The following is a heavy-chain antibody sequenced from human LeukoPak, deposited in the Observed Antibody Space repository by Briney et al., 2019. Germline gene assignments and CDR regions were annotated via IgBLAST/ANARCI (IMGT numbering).Heavy chain of an antibody. CDR3: TRSLDY. CDR2: INQDGGDK. Sequence: PGGSLRLSCAASGFTFSRYGMHWVRQAPGKGLEWVANINQDGGDKNYVDSVKGRFTIFRDNAKNLLYLQMSSLRAEDTAVYYCTRSLDYWGQGTLVTVSS. J-gene: IGHJ4*02. V-gene: IGHV3-7*04. CDR1: GFTFSRYG.